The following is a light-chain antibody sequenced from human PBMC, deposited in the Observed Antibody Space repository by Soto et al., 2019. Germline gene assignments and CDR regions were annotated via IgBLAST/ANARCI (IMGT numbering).Light chain of an antibody. CDR1: TSNIGSHS. CDR2: TNN. Sequence: QPVLTQPPSASGTPGQRVTISCSGSTSNIGSHSVNWYQHVPGTAPKLLITTNNQQPSGVPDRFSGLKSGSSASLVISGLQSEDEADYYCATWDDSLTGVFGTGTKLTVL. CDR3: ATWDDSLTGV. J-gene: IGLJ1*01. V-gene: IGLV1-44*01.